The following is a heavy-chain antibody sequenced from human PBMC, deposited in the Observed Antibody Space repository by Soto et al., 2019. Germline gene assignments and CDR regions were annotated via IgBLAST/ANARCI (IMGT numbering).Heavy chain of an antibody. CDR2: ITWDSDTI. CDR1: GFTFDDYA. Sequence: EVQLVESGGDLVQPGRSLRLSCVASGFTFDDYAMHWVRQAPGQGLEWVSGITWDSDTIGYADSVKGRFTISRDNAKNSLYLQMNSLRTEDTALYYCAKDFNTGMVGMDGWGKGTTGTVST. D-gene: IGHD5-18*01. J-gene: IGHJ6*04. CDR3: AKDFNTGMVGMDG. V-gene: IGHV3-9*01.